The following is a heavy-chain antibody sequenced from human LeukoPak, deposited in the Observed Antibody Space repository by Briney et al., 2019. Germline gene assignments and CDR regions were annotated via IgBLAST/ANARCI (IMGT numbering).Heavy chain of an antibody. CDR3: ARTETYYYDSIGPLGLDY. J-gene: IGHJ4*02. D-gene: IGHD3-22*01. CDR1: GFTFSSYA. Sequence: PGGSLRLSCAASGFTFSSYAMSWIRQPPGKGLEWIGEINHSGSTNYNPSLKSRVTISVDTSKNQFSLKLSSVTAADTAVYYCARTETYYYDSIGPLGLDYWGQGTLVTVSS. V-gene: IGHV4-34*01. CDR2: INHSGST.